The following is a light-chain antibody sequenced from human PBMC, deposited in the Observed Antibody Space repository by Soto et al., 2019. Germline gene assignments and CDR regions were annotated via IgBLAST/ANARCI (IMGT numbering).Light chain of an antibody. V-gene: IGKV3-20*01. J-gene: IGKJ4*01. CDR1: QSVSSSY. Sequence: EIVLTQSPGTLSLSPGERATLSCRASQSVSSSYLAWYQQKPGQAPRLLIYGASSRATVIPDRFSGSGSGTDFTLTISRLEPEDFAVYYCQQYGSSALTFGGATKLEIK. CDR3: QQYGSSALT. CDR2: GAS.